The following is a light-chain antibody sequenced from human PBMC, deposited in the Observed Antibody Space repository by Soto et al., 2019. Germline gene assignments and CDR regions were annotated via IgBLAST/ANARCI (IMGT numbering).Light chain of an antibody. CDR1: QSVSSSY. CDR2: GAS. CDR3: QQYGSVIT. Sequence: EIVLTQSPGTLSLSPGERATLSCRASQSVSSSYLAWYQQKPGQAPRLLIYGASSRATGIPDRFSGSGSGTDFTLTISRLEPEDCAVYYCQQYGSVITFGQGTRLEIK. J-gene: IGKJ5*01. V-gene: IGKV3-20*01.